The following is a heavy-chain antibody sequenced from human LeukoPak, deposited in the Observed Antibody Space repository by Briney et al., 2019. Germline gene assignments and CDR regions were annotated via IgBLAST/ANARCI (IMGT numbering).Heavy chain of an antibody. V-gene: IGHV3-23*01. CDR3: ANADDFWSAYVA. CDR2: ISYSGGST. CDR1: GFTFSSYA. Sequence: GGSLRLSCAASGFTFSSYAMSWVRQAPGKGLDWVSAISYSGGSTYYVDSVKGRFTISRDNSKDTVSLQMTNLRAEDTALYYCANADDFWSAYVAWGHGTMVTVSS. D-gene: IGHD3-3*01. J-gene: IGHJ3*01.